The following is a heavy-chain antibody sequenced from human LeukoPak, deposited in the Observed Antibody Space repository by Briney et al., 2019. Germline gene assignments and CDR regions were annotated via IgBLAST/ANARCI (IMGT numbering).Heavy chain of an antibody. CDR2: IYYSGST. D-gene: IGHD6-13*01. J-gene: IGHJ4*02. CDR3: ARGGAAAGAFFDY. Sequence: SETLSLTCTVSGGSISSYYWSWIRQPPGKGLEWIGYIYYSGSTNYNPSLKSRVTISVDTSKNQFSLKLSSATAADTAVYYCARGGAAAGAFFDYWGQGTLVTVSS. CDR1: GGSISSYY. V-gene: IGHV4-59*01.